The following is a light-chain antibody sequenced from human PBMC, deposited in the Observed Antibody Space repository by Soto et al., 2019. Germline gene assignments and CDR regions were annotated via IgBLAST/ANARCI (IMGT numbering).Light chain of an antibody. CDR1: QSVNRW. CDR2: EAS. Sequence: DIQMTQSPSTLSASVGHRITITCRARQSVNRWLAWYQQKPGRAPKLLIYEASRLESGVPSRFSGSGSGTEFTLTISSLQPDDFATDYCHEYNGHSSSTFGQGTKVEVK. CDR3: HEYNGHSSST. J-gene: IGKJ1*01. V-gene: IGKV1-5*03.